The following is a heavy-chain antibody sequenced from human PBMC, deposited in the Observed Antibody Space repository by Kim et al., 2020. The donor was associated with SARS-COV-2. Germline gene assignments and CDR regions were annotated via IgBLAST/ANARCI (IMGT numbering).Heavy chain of an antibody. D-gene: IGHD3-22*01. CDR2: IYYSGST. V-gene: IGHV4-39*01. J-gene: IGHJ5*02. CDR3: ARLQYYYDSSGLSWGWFDP. Sequence: SETLSLTCTVSGGSISSSSYYWGWIRQPPGKGLEWIGSIYYSGSTYYNPSLKSRVTISVDTSKNQFSLKLSSVTAADTAVYYCARLQYYYDSSGLSWGWFDPWGQGTLVTVSS. CDR1: GGSISSSSYY.